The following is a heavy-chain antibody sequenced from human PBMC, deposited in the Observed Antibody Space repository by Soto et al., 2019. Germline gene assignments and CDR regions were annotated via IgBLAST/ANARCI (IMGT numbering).Heavy chain of an antibody. CDR2: IIPIFGTA. CDR1: GGTFSSYA. J-gene: IGHJ4*02. CDR3: ARPTRRYYYDSSGYYYHVGYFDY. V-gene: IGHV1-69*13. D-gene: IGHD3-22*01. Sequence: SLKVSCKASGGTFSSYAISWVRQAPGQGLEWMGGIIPIFGTANYAQKFQGRVTITADESTSTAYMELSSLRSEDTAVYYCARPTRRYYYDSSGYYYHVGYFDYWGQGTLVTVSS.